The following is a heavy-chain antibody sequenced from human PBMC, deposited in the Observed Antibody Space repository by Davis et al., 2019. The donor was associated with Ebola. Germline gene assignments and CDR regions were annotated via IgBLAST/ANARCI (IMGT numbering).Heavy chain of an antibody. D-gene: IGHD2-8*01. Sequence: AASVTVSCKASGYTFTGYYMHWVRQAPGQGLEWMGWINPNSGGTNYAQKFQGRVTMTRDTSISTAYMELSRLRSDDTAVYYCTRERGIVQTCGMDVWGQGTTVTVSS. CDR1: GYTFTGYY. CDR2: INPNSGGT. V-gene: IGHV1-2*02. J-gene: IGHJ6*02. CDR3: TRERGIVQTCGMDV.